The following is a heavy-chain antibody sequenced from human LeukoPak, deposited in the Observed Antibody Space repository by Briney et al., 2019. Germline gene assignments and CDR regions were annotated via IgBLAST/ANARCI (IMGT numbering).Heavy chain of an antibody. Sequence: QTGGSLRLSCAASGFTFSSYGMHWVRQAPGKGLEWVAVISYDGSNRYYADSVKGRFTISRDNSKNTLYLQMNSLRAEDTAVYYCAKLYTGDVNPFHYWGQGTLVTVSS. D-gene: IGHD3-16*01. CDR2: ISYDGSNR. CDR1: GFTFSSYG. V-gene: IGHV3-30*18. J-gene: IGHJ4*02. CDR3: AKLYTGDVNPFHY.